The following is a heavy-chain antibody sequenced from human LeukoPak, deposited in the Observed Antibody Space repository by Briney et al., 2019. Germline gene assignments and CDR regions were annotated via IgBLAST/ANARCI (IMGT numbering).Heavy chain of an antibody. CDR1: GYTFTCYY. D-gene: IGHD2-2*03. CDR3: ARAVDIVVVPAAPFDP. J-gene: IGHJ5*02. CDR2: INPNSGGT. Sequence: ASVKVSCKASGYTFTCYYMHWVRQAPGQGLEWMGWINPNSGGTNYAQKFQGRVTMNRDTSISTAYMELSRLRSDDTAVYYCARAVDIVVVPAAPFDPWGQGTLVTVSS. V-gene: IGHV1-2*02.